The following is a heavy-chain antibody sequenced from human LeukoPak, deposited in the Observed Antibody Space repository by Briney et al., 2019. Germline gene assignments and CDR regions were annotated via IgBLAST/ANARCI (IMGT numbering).Heavy chain of an antibody. CDR2: ITTSDGNT. CDR1: GFTFSSYT. D-gene: IGHD7-27*01. Sequence: QPGGSLGLSCAASGFTFSSYTMSWVRQAPGKGLERVSTITTSDGNTYYADSVKGRFTVSRDNSKNTLFLQMNSLRAEDTAVYYCAKDGGLWVSAHWGDSWGRGTLVTVSS. CDR3: AKDGGLWVSAHWGDS. J-gene: IGHJ4*02. V-gene: IGHV3-23*01.